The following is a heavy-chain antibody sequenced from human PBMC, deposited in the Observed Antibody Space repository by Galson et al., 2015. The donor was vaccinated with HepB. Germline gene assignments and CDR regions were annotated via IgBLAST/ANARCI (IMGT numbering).Heavy chain of an antibody. CDR1: GYTFTGYY. D-gene: IGHD2-21*01. Sequence: SVKVSCKASGYTFTGYYMHWVRQAPGQGLEWMGWINPNTGDTYYTQKFQGRVTMTRVTSITTAYMDLTRLTSDDTAVYYCVTPGGDSSYYSFDYWGQGTLVTVSS. V-gene: IGHV1-2*02. CDR3: VTPGGDSSYYSFDY. J-gene: IGHJ4*02. CDR2: INPNTGDT.